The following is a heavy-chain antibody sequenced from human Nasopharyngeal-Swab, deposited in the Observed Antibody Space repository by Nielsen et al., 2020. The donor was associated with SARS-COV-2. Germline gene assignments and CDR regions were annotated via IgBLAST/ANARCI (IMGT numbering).Heavy chain of an antibody. D-gene: IGHD3-10*01. J-gene: IGHJ4*02. CDR2: INAGNGNT. Sequence: SVNVSRMASLYTFTSYAMHWVRQAPGQRLEWMGWINAGNGNTKYSQKFQGRVTITRDTSASTAYMELSSLRSEDTAVYYCARVARSSGDYWGQGTLVTVAS. CDR3: ARVARSSGDY. CDR1: LYTFTSYA. V-gene: IGHV1-3*01.